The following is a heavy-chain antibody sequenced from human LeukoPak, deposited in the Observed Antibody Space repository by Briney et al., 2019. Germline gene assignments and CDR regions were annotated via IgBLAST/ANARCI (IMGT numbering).Heavy chain of an antibody. Sequence: ASVKVSCKASGYTFTSYDISWVRQATGQGLEWMGWMNPNSGNTGYAQKFQGRVTMTRNTSISTAYMELSSLRSEDTAVYYCARWDLIAATHGNYYYYGMDAWGQGTTVTVSS. J-gene: IGHJ6*02. CDR1: GYTFTSYD. CDR2: MNPNSGNT. V-gene: IGHV1-8*01. D-gene: IGHD2-15*01. CDR3: ARWDLIAATHGNYYYYGMDA.